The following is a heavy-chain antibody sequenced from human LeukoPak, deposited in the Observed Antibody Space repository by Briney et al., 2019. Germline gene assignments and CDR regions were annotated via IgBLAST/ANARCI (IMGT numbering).Heavy chain of an antibody. D-gene: IGHD3-22*01. J-gene: IGHJ4*02. Sequence: GGSLRLSCAASGFTFSAYSMNWVRQAPGKGLEWVANIKQDGSEKYYVDSVKGRFTISRDNAKNSLYLQMNSLRAEDTAVYYCARVRSGYYYLYVNFDYWGQGTLVTVSS. CDR2: IKQDGSEK. V-gene: IGHV3-7*01. CDR3: ARVRSGYYYLYVNFDY. CDR1: GFTFSAYS.